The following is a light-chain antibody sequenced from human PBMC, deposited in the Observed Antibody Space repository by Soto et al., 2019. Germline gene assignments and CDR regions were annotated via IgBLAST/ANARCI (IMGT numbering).Light chain of an antibody. J-gene: IGKJ5*01. CDR3: QQYNTYST. Sequence: DIQMTQSPSTLSASVGDRVSITCRASHSISNWLAWYQQKPGKAPKLLLYDASSLESGVPARFSGSGSGTEFTLTISSLQPDDFATYYCQQYNTYSTFGQGTRLEIK. CDR2: DAS. V-gene: IGKV1-5*01. CDR1: HSISNW.